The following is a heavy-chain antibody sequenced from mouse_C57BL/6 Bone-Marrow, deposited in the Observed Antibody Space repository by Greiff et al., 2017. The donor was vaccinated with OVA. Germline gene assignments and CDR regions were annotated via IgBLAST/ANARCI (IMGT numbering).Heavy chain of an antibody. J-gene: IGHJ2*01. V-gene: IGHV2-2*01. CDR2: IWSGGST. CDR1: GFSLTSYG. CDR3: ARRGIYDGYLFDY. D-gene: IGHD2-3*01. Sequence: VKLVESGPGLVQPSQSLSITCTVSGFSLTSYGVHWVRQSPGKGLEWLGVIWSGGSTDYNAAFISRLSISKDNSKSQVFFKMNSLQADDKAIYYCARRGIYDGYLFDYWGQGTTLTVSS.